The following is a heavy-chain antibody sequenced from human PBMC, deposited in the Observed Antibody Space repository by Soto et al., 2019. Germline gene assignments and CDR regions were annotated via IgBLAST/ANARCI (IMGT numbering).Heavy chain of an antibody. V-gene: IGHV5-51*01. CDR2: IYPGDSDT. D-gene: IGHD3-3*01. Sequence: GESLKISCKGSGYSFTSYWIGWVRQMPGKGLGWMGIIYPGDSDTRYSPSFQGQVTISADKSISTAYLQWSSLKASDTAMYYCARRRARDDFWSGYYTGYGMDVWGQGTTVTVSS. CDR1: GYSFTSYW. CDR3: ARRRARDDFWSGYYTGYGMDV. J-gene: IGHJ6*02.